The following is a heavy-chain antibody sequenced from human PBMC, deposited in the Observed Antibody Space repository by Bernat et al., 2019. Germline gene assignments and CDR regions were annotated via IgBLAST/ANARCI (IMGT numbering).Heavy chain of an antibody. CDR1: GGTFSSYA. CDR2: SIPIFGTA. J-gene: IGHJ6*03. Sequence: QVQLVQSGAEVKKPGSSVKVSCKASGGTFSSYAISWVRQAPGQGLEWMGGSIPIFGTANYAQKFQGRVTITADESTSTAYMELSSLRSEDTAVYYCACTDIVVVPAGIRSYYYYYTDVWGKETPVTVSS. V-gene: IGHV1-69*01. CDR3: ACTDIVVVPAGIRSYYYYYTDV. D-gene: IGHD2-2*01.